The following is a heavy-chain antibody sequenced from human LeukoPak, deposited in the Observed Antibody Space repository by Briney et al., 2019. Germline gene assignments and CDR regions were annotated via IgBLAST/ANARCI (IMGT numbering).Heavy chain of an antibody. V-gene: IGHV4-31*03. CDR2: IYYSGST. J-gene: IGHJ5*02. Sequence: SETLSLTSTVSGGSISSGGYYWSWIRQHPGKGLEWIGYIYYSGSTYYNPSLKSRITISVDTSKNQFSLKLSSVTAADTAVYYCARDPGGRNWFDPWGQGALVTVSS. D-gene: IGHD3-10*01. CDR1: GGSISSGGYY. CDR3: ARDPGGRNWFDP.